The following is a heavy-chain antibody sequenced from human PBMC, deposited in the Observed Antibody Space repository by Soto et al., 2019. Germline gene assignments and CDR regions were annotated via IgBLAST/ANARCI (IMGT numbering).Heavy chain of an antibody. Sequence: GGSLRLSCAASGFTFSSYGMHWVRQAPGKGLEWVAVIWYDGSNKYYADSVKGRFTISRDNSKNTLYLQMNSLRAEDTAVYYCARGHIAARYYYGMDVWGQGTTVTVSS. CDR3: ARGHIAARYYYGMDV. J-gene: IGHJ6*02. D-gene: IGHD6-6*01. CDR2: IWYDGSNK. CDR1: GFTFSSYG. V-gene: IGHV3-33*01.